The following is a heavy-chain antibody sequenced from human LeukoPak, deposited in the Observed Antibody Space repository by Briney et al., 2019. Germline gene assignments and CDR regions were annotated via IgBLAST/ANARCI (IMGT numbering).Heavy chain of an antibody. J-gene: IGHJ4*02. CDR1: GYTFTGYY. Sequence: ASVKVSCKASGYTFTGYYMHWVRRAPGQGLEWMGWINPNSGGTNYAQKFQGRVTMTRDTSISTAYMELSRLRSDDTAVYYCASLGYCSSTSCSPFDYWGQGTLVTVSS. CDR3: ASLGYCSSTSCSPFDY. CDR2: INPNSGGT. V-gene: IGHV1-2*02. D-gene: IGHD2-2*01.